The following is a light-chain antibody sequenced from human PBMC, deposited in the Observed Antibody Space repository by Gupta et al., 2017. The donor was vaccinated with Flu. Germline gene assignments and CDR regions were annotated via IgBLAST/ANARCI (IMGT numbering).Light chain of an antibody. J-gene: IGLJ1*01. CDR1: GSNVGGYNY. Sequence: SITISCTGTGSNVGGYNYVSWYQQYPGEAPKLILYEVSRRPSGASQRFSGSKSGTTASLTISGLQPEDEADYYCCAYGRGTPFVFGTGTKVSV. CDR3: CAYGRGTPFV. CDR2: EVS. V-gene: IGLV2-14*01.